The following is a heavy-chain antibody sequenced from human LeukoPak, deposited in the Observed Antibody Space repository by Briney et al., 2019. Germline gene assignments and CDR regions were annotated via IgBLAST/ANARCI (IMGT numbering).Heavy chain of an antibody. J-gene: IGHJ4*02. D-gene: IGHD4-23*01. V-gene: IGHV4-34*01. CDR2: INHSGRT. CDR3: ARGLRWRGFGY. Sequence: SETLSLTCAVSGGSFSGYYWSWIRQPPGKGLEWIGEINHSGRTNYNPSLMSRVSISGDTSKNQLSLKLSSVTAADTAIYYCARGLRWRGFGYWGQGTLVSVSS. CDR1: GGSFSGYY.